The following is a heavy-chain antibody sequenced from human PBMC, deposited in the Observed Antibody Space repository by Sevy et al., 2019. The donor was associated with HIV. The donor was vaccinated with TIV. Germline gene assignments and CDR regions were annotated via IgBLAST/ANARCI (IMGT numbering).Heavy chain of an antibody. D-gene: IGHD3-3*01. CDR3: AKDLRDFVGVVTYFDH. Sequence: GGSLRLSCAASGFTFDDYAMHWVRQAPGKGLEWVSGISWNSGSIGYADSVKGRFTISRDNAKNSLYLQMNSLRAEDTALYYCAKDLRDFVGVVTYFDHWGQGTLVTVSS. V-gene: IGHV3-9*01. J-gene: IGHJ4*02. CDR1: GFTFDDYA. CDR2: ISWNSGSI.